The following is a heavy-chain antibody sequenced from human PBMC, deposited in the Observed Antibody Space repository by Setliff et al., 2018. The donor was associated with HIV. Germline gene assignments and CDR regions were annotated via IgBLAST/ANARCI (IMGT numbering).Heavy chain of an antibody. CDR2: INPSDGYT. CDR3: ARIDNFWSEYNNPTDY. V-gene: IGHV1-46*01. CDR1: GDAFTNFY. D-gene: IGHD3-3*01. Sequence: ASVKVSCKASGDAFTNFYIHWVRQAPGQGLEWLGMINPSDGYTTYAQTFQGRVTMPSDTSTITVYMELSRLSADDTAVYYCARIDNFWSEYNNPTDYGGQGTLVTVSS. J-gene: IGHJ4*02.